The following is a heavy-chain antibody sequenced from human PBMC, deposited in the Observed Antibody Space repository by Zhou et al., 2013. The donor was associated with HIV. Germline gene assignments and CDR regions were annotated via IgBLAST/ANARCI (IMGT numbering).Heavy chain of an antibody. CDR1: GGNFRSYL. J-gene: IGHJ4*02. D-gene: IGHD2-21*01. V-gene: IGHV1-69*05. CDR3: ATTYMTSSGTILFDD. CDR2: VIPMFGST. Sequence: QVQLVQSGAEVRRPGSSVKVSCKASGGNFRSYLFSWVRQAPGQGLEWMGGVIPMFGSTNYAQNFQGRVTITTDDSTGTTYMDLASLTSEDTAMYYCATTYMTSSGTILFDDWGQGTLVTVSS.